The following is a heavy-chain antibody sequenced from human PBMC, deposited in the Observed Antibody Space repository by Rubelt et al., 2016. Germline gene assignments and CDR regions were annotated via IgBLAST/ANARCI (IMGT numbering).Heavy chain of an antibody. CDR2: IYYSGST. J-gene: IGHJ4*02. Sequence: QLQLQESGPGLVKPSETLSLTCTVSGGSISSTSYYWVWIRQPPGKGLEWIGSIYYSGSTYYNPSLKSRVTISVDTSKNQFALKLISVTAADTAVYYCARASTVLLHLDYWGQGTLVTVSS. CDR1: GGSISSTSYY. V-gene: IGHV4-39*07. CDR3: ARASTVLLHLDY. D-gene: IGHD2/OR15-2a*01.